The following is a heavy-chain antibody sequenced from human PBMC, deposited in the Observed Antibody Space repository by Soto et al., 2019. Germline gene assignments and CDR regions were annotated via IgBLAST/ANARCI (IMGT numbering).Heavy chain of an antibody. CDR1: GYTFTSYD. CDR2: MNPNSGNT. J-gene: IGHJ4*02. CDR3: ARAPIPHGYCSGGSCYGGFDY. Sequence: ASVKVSCKASGYTFTSYDINWVRQATGQGLEWMGWMNPNSGNTGYAQKFQGRVTMTRNTSISTAYMELSSLRSEDTAVYYCARAPIPHGYCSGGSCYGGFDYWGQGTLVTVSS. V-gene: IGHV1-8*01. D-gene: IGHD2-15*01.